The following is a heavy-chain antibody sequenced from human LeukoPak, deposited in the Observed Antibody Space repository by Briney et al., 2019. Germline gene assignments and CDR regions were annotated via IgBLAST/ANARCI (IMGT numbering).Heavy chain of an antibody. CDR3: TRGYDGSGYGDAFDI. D-gene: IGHD3-22*01. V-gene: IGHV5-51*01. Sequence: GESLKISCKGSGNSFTSYWIGWVRQVPGKGVEWMGIIYSCDSDTRYSPSFQGQVTISADKSISTAYLQWGSLKASHTAMYYCTRGYDGSGYGDAFDIWGQGTMVTVSS. CDR1: GNSFTSYW. CDR2: IYSCDSDT. J-gene: IGHJ3*02.